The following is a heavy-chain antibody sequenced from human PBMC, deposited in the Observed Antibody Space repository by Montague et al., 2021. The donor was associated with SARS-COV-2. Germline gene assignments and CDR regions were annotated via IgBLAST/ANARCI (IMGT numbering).Heavy chain of an antibody. J-gene: IGHJ6*02. CDR1: GDSVSSNGGA. D-gene: IGHD3-10*01. V-gene: IGHV6-1*01. CDR3: ARAIGSAGIYYYYGMDI. Sequence: CAISGDSVSSNGGAWNWIRQSPSRGLEWLGRTYYRSKWSYDYAVSLKSRLTIKPDTSKNQFSLQLNSVTPEDTAVYYCARAIGSAGIYYYYGMDIWGQGTMVTVSS. CDR2: TYYRSKWSY.